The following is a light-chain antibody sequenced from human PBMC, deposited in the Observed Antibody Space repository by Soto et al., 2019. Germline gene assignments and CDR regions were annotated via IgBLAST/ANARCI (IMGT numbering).Light chain of an antibody. Sequence: EIVLTQSPGTLSLSPGERASLSCRASQSIANSLAWYQQKPGQAPRLLIFGASNRATGIPDRFSGSGSGTDFTLTISRLEPEHFAVYHCQQYGGSPRTFGQGTKVERK. CDR3: QQYGGSPRT. CDR1: QSIANS. J-gene: IGKJ1*01. V-gene: IGKV3-20*01. CDR2: GAS.